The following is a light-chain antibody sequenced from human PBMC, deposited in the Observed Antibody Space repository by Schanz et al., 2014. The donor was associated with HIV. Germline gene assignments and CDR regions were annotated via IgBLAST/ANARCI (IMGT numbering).Light chain of an antibody. CDR2: GAS. CDR3: QQYGRTYT. V-gene: IGKV3-20*01. CDR1: QSVGNY. J-gene: IGKJ2*01. Sequence: EIVLTQSPATLSLSPGERATLSCRASQSVGNYLAWYQQKPGQAPRLLIYGASTRATGIPDRFSGSGSGTDFTLTISRLEPEDFAVYYCQQYGRTYTFGQGTKLEIK.